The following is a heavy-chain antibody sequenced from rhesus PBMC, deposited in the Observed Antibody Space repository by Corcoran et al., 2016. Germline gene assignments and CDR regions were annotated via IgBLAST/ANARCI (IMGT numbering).Heavy chain of an antibody. CDR1: GGSISSSH. J-gene: IGHJ4*01. CDR2: IYGSGSST. V-gene: IGHV4-169*02. CDR3: ASLGRDY. Sequence: QLQLQESGPGLVKPSETLSVTCAVSGGSISSSHWSWIRQAPGKGLEWIGYIYGSGSSTNYNPSLKSRVTLSVDTSKNQLSLKLSSVTAADTAVYYCASLGRDYWGQGVLVTVSS.